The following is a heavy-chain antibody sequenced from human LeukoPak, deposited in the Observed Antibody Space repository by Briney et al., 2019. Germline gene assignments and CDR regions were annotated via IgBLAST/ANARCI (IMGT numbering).Heavy chain of an antibody. V-gene: IGHV4-34*01. CDR1: GGSFSGHY. Sequence: SETLSLTCAVYGGSFSGHYWSWIRQPPGKGLEWIGEIKHSGSTNYNPSLTSRVTISVDTSKNQFSLKLSSVTAADTAVYYCATGGSAGLISAFDIWGQGTMVTVSS. CDR2: IKHSGST. J-gene: IGHJ3*02. CDR3: ATGGSAGLISAFDI. D-gene: IGHD2-15*01.